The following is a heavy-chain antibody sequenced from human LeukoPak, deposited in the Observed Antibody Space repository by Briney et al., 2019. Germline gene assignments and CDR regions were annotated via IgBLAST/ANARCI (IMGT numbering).Heavy chain of an antibody. Sequence: SETLSLTCTVSGGSISSSSYYWDWIRQPPGKGLEWIGNIYYSGSTYYNPSLKSRVTMSVDTSKNQFSLKLSSVTAADTAVYYCARGRGIYGDYYFDYWGQGTLVTVSS. CDR2: IYYSGST. CDR3: ARGRGIYGDYYFDY. J-gene: IGHJ4*02. D-gene: IGHD4-17*01. CDR1: GGSISSSSYY. V-gene: IGHV4-39*07.